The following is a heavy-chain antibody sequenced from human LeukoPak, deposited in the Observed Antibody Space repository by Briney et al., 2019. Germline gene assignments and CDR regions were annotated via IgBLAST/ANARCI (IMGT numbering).Heavy chain of an antibody. Sequence: GGSLRLSCAASGFTFSSYGMHWVRRAPGKGLEWVAVISYDGSNKYYADSVKGRFTISRDNSKNTLYLQMNSLRAEDTAVYYCARDPRTRYCSSTTCYNYYYYYMDVWGKGTTVTVSS. V-gene: IGHV3-30*03. CDR3: ARDPRTRYCSSTTCYNYYYYYMDV. J-gene: IGHJ6*03. CDR1: GFTFSSYG. D-gene: IGHD2-2*02. CDR2: ISYDGSNK.